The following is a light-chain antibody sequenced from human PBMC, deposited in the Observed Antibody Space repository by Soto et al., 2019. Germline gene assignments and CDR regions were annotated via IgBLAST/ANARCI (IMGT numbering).Light chain of an antibody. V-gene: IGKV3-11*01. CDR1: QSVSTY. CDR2: DAS. J-gene: IGKJ2*01. CDR3: HQRSSWPPT. Sequence: EIVLTQSPATLSLSPGERTTLSCRASQSVSTYLAWYQQKPGQAPRLLIFDASNRATGIPARFSGSGSGTEFTLTISSLEPEDFAVYYCHQRSSWPPTFGQRSKLEIK.